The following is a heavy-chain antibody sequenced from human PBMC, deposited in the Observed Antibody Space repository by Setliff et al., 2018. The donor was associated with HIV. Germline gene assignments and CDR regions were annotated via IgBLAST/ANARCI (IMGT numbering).Heavy chain of an antibody. CDR2: LSGSGGST. CDR3: AQAQTSVSGSYYQYLQH. J-gene: IGHJ1*01. CDR1: ELTFSNYA. V-gene: IGHV3-23*01. Sequence: GGSLRLSCAASELTFSNYAMTWVRQAPGKGLEWVSSLSGSGGSTYYADSVKGRFTISRDNSMNTLYLRMNSLRAEDTAVYYCAQAQTSVSGSYYQYLQHWGQGTLVTVSS. D-gene: IGHD3-10*01.